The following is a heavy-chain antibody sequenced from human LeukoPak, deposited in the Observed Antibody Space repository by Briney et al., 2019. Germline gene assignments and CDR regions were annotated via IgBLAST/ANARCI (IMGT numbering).Heavy chain of an antibody. CDR2: IWYDGSNK. V-gene: IGHV3-33*01. J-gene: IGHJ6*02. CDR3: ARAISTTVYGMDL. D-gene: IGHD4-11*01. CDR1: GFTFSSYG. Sequence: PGRSLRLSCAASGFTFSSYGMHWVRQAPGKGLEWVAVIWYDGSNKYYADSVKGRFTISRDNSKNTLYMQMNSLRAEDKAVYYCARAISTTVYGMDLWGQGPTVTVSS.